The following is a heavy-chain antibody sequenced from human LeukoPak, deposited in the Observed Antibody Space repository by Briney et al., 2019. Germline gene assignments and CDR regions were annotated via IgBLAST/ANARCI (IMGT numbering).Heavy chain of an antibody. CDR1: GGSISSYY. V-gene: IGHV4-59*08. Sequence: SKTLSLTCTVSGGSISSYYWSWIRQPPGKGLEWIGYIYYSGSTNYNPSLKSRVTISVDTSKNQFSLKLSSVTAADTAVYYCASHTAMIGDAFDIWGQGTMVTVSS. CDR2: IYYSGST. D-gene: IGHD3-22*01. J-gene: IGHJ3*02. CDR3: ASHTAMIGDAFDI.